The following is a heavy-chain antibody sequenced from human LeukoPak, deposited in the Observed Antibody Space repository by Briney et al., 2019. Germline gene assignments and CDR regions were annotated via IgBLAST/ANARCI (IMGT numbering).Heavy chain of an antibody. J-gene: IGHJ4*02. CDR1: GGSFSGYY. V-gene: IGHV4-34*01. Sequence: SETLSLTCAVYGGSFSGYYWSWIRQPPGKGLEWIGEINHSGSTNYNPSLKSRVTISVDTSKNQFSLKLSSVTAADTAVYYCARGLDYGDSIWGQGTLVTVSS. D-gene: IGHD4-17*01. CDR3: ARGLDYGDSI. CDR2: INHSGST.